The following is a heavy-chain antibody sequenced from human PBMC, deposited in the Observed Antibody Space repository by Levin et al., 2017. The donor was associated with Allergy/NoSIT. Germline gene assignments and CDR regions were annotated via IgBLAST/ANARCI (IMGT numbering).Heavy chain of an antibody. CDR3: TTYSSSWYYFDY. CDR1: GITFSNAW. CDR2: IKSKADGGTT. V-gene: IGHV3-15*01. J-gene: IGHJ4*02. D-gene: IGHD6-13*01. Sequence: GESLKISCAASGITFSNAWMSWARQAPVKGLEWVGRIKSKADGGTTEYAAPVKGRFTISRDDSKNTLYLQMNSLKTEDTAVYFCTTYSSSWYYFDYWGQGTLVTVSS.